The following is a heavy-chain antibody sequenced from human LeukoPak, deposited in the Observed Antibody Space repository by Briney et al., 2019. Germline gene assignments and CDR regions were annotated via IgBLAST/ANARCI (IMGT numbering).Heavy chain of an antibody. CDR3: ARTLGVSGSYGPGLYYFDY. CDR2: IYYSGTT. J-gene: IGHJ4*02. V-gene: IGHV4-59*08. Sequence: SETLSLTCTASGGSISSYYWSWIRQPPGKGLEWIGYIYYSGTTSYNPSLKSRVTISADTSKNQFSLKLSSVTAADTAVYYCARTLGVSGSYGPGLYYFDYWGQGTLVTVSS. D-gene: IGHD1-26*01. CDR1: GGSISSYY.